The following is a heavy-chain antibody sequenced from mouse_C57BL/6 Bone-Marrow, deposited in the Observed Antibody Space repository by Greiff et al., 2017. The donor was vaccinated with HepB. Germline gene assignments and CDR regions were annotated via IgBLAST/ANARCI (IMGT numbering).Heavy chain of an antibody. D-gene: IGHD1-1*01. J-gene: IGHJ3*01. CDR1: GYTFTDYY. Sequence: VMLVESGAELVRPGASVKLSCKASGYTFTDYYINWVKQRPGQGLEWIARIYPGSGNTYYNEKFKGKATLTAEKSSSTAYMQLSSLTSEDSAVYFCARRDGSRGAYWGQGTLVTVSA. CDR3: ARRDGSRGAY. V-gene: IGHV1-76*01. CDR2: IYPGSGNT.